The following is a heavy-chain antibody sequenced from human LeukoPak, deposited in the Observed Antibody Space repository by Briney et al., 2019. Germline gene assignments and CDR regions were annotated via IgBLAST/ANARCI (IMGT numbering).Heavy chain of an antibody. CDR1: GFSFSDSY. CDR3: ARAASFWTYYFDY. D-gene: IGHD3/OR15-3a*01. V-gene: IGHV3-11*04. J-gene: IGHJ4*02. Sequence: GESLRLSCAASGFSFSDSYMSWIRQAPGKGLEWVSYITSSGNTMYYADSVKGRFTVSRDNAKNSLYLQMNSLRADDTAVYYCARAASFWTYYFDYWGQGSLVTVSS. CDR2: ITSSGNTM.